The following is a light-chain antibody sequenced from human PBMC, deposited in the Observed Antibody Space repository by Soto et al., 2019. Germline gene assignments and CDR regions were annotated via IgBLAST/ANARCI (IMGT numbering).Light chain of an antibody. J-gene: IGKJ1*01. CDR2: WAS. CDR3: QQYDSIPRT. CDR1: QSVLFSSNNKNY. V-gene: IGKV4-1*01. Sequence: DIVMTQSPDSLAVSLGERATINCKSSQSVLFSSNNKNYLAWYQQKPGQPPKLLIYWASTRESGVPDRFSGSGSVTDFTLTISSLQAEDVAVYYCQQYDSIPRTFGQGTKVEIK.